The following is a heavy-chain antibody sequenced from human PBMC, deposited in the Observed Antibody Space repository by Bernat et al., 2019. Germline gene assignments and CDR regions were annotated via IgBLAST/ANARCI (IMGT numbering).Heavy chain of an antibody. CDR1: GFTVSSNY. Sequence: EVQLVETGGGLIQPGGSLRLSCAASGFTVSSNYMSWVRQAPGKGLEWVPVIYSGGSTYYADSVKGRFTISRDNSKNTLYVQMNGLRAEDTAVYYCATYDIGTGYYHWGQGTLVTVSS. CDR2: IYSGGST. J-gene: IGHJ4*02. V-gene: IGHV3-53*02. CDR3: ATYDIGTGYYH. D-gene: IGHD3-9*01.